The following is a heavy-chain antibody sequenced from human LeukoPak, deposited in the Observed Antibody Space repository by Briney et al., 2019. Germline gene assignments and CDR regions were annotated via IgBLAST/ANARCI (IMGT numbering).Heavy chain of an antibody. Sequence: GRSLRLSCAASGFTFSNYVIHWVRQAPGKGLEWVAVISYDGSNKYYADSVKGRFTISRANSKNTLYLQMNSLRAEDTAVYYCAKDPRRYSRTGGYFDYWGQGTLVTVSS. J-gene: IGHJ4*02. D-gene: IGHD6-13*01. CDR1: GFTFSNYV. V-gene: IGHV3-30*18. CDR2: ISYDGSNK. CDR3: AKDPRRYSRTGGYFDY.